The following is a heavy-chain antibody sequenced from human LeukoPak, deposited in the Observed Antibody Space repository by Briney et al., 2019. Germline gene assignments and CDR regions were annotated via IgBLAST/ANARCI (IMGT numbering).Heavy chain of an antibody. CDR3: ARGIAVAGTYVFNYYYYYMDV. CDR2: INHSGIT. V-gene: IGHV4-34*01. Sequence: SETLSLTCAAYGGSFSGYYWSWIRQPPGKGLEWIGEINHSGITSYNPSLKSRVSISVDTSKNQFSLKLSSVTAADTAVYYCARGIAVAGTYVFNYYYYYMDVWGKGTTVTVSS. CDR1: GGSFSGYY. D-gene: IGHD6-19*01. J-gene: IGHJ6*03.